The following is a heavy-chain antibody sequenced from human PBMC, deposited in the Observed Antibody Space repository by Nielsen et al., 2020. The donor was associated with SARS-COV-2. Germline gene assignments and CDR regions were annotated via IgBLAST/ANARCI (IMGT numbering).Heavy chain of an antibody. Sequence: GESLKISCAASGFTFSSYGMHWVRQAPGKGLEWVALISNDESKIYYSDSVKGRFTISRDNSNISLYLQMNSLRPEDTAVYYCTSEMATWGQGTPVTVSS. CDR1: GFTFSSYG. J-gene: IGHJ4*02. CDR3: TSEMAT. V-gene: IGHV3-30*03. CDR2: ISNDESKI. D-gene: IGHD5-24*01.